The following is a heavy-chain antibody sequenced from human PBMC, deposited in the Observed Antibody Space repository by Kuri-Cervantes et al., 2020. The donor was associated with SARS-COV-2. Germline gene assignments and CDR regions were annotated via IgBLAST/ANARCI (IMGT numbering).Heavy chain of an antibody. D-gene: IGHD3-3*01. V-gene: IGHV3-21*01. CDR2: ISGSGSYI. CDR3: ARDGSQILEWLLQSYYYYMDV. CDR1: GFTFSSYA. J-gene: IGHJ6*03. Sequence: GGSLRLSCAASGFTFSSYAMHWVRQAPGKGLEWVSSISGSGSYIYYADSVKGRFTISRDNAKNSLYLQMNSLRAEETAVYYCARDGSQILEWLLQSYYYYMDVWGKGTTVTVSS.